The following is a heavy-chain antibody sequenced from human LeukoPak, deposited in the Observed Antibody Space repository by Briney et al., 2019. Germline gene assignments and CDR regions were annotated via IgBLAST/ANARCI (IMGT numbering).Heavy chain of an antibody. V-gene: IGHV1-69*04. CDR3: AKSTQHLGPYYYYMDV. CDR2: IIPILGIA. Sequence: GSSVKVSCKASGGTFSSYAISWVRQAPGQGLEWMGRIIPILGIANYAQKFQGRVTITADKSTSTAYMELSSLRSEDTAVYYCAKSTQHLGPYYYYMDVWGKGTTVTVSS. CDR1: GGTFSSYA. J-gene: IGHJ6*03. D-gene: IGHD2-15*01.